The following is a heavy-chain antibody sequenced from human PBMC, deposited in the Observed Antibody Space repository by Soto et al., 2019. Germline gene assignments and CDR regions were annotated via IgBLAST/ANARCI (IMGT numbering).Heavy chain of an antibody. J-gene: IGHJ4*02. Sequence: SETLSLTCTVSGGSISSYYWNWVRQPPGKGLEWIGYIYYSGSTNYNPSLKSRVTISVDTSKNQFSLKLSSVTAADTAVYYCARRPGYGNAFDYWGQGTLVTVSS. CDR3: ARRPGYGNAFDY. V-gene: IGHV4-59*08. D-gene: IGHD5-12*01. CDR2: IYYSGST. CDR1: GGSISSYY.